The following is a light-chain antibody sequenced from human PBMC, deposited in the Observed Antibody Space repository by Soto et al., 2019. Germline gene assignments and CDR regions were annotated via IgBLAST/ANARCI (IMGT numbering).Light chain of an antibody. Sequence: QSVLTQPPSVSAAPGQKVTISCSGSSSNIGGNSVSWYQQLPGTAPKLLIYDDNKRPSGIPDRFSGSKSGTSATLGITGFQTGDEADYYCGSWDSSMSAYVPGNGTKVTVL. CDR2: DDN. CDR1: SSNIGGNS. V-gene: IGLV1-51*01. J-gene: IGLJ1*01. CDR3: GSWDSSMSAYV.